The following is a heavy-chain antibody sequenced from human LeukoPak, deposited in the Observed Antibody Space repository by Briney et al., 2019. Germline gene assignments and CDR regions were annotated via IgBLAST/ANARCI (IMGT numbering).Heavy chain of an antibody. CDR1: DYTFTSYG. CDR3: ARGRPFSIAAARVYYFDY. J-gene: IGHJ4*02. CDR2: ICPYSDNT. V-gene: IGHV1-18*01. Sequence: GASVKVSCKASDYTFTSYGISWVRQAPGQGLEWMGWICPYSDNTNYAQNLQGRVTMTTDTSTSTAYMELRSLTSDDTAMYYCARGRPFSIAAARVYYFDYWGQGTLVTVSS. D-gene: IGHD6-13*01.